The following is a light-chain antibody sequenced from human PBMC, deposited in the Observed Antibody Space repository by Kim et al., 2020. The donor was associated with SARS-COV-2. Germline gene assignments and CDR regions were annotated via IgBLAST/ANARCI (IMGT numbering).Light chain of an antibody. CDR3: CSYAGTYTYV. CDR2: DVT. Sequence: GQSVTISCTGTSRDVGAYNFVSWYLQHPGKAPKLMIYDVTKRPSGVPDRFSGSKSGNTASLTISGLQAEDEADYYCCSYAGTYTYVFGTGTKVTVL. J-gene: IGLJ1*01. V-gene: IGLV2-11*03. CDR1: SRDVGAYNF.